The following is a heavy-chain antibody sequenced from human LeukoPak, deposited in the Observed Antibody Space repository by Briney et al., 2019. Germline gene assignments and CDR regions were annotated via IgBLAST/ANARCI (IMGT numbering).Heavy chain of an antibody. Sequence: PGGSLRLSCAASGFTFSSYGMHWVRQAPGKGLEWVAVIWYDGSNKYYVDSVKGRFTISRDNSKKTLYLQMNSLRAEDTAVYYCARDVGGIALGYFDYWGQGTLVTVSS. V-gene: IGHV3-33*01. D-gene: IGHD6-13*01. CDR3: ARDVGGIALGYFDY. J-gene: IGHJ4*02. CDR2: IWYDGSNK. CDR1: GFTFSSYG.